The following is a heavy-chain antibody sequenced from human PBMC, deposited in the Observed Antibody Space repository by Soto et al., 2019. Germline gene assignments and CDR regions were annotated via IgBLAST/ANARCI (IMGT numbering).Heavy chain of an antibody. CDR2: LYSTNVA. CDR3: GRNPFGVSSDGVVV. Sequence: EVQVVESGGGLIQPGGSLRLSCAASAFPVTTNYLTWVRQAPGKGLEWVSLLYSTNVAHYADSVRGRFTISRDISKNMFYLEMNSLRAEDTAVYYCGRNPFGVSSDGVVVWGQGTLVTVSS. J-gene: IGHJ4*02. D-gene: IGHD3-3*01. CDR1: AFPVTTNY. V-gene: IGHV3-53*01.